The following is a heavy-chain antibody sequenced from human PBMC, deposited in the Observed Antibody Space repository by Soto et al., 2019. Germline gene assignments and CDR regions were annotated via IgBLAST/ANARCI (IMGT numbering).Heavy chain of an antibody. CDR1: GFTFSNAW. CDR2: ISGSGDST. V-gene: IGHV3-23*01. D-gene: IGHD2-2*01. Sequence: PGGSLRLSCAASGFTFSNAWMNWVRQAPGKGLEWVSAISGSGDSTYYADSVKGRFTISRDNSKNTLYLQMNSLRAEDTAVYYCAKGVLGYCTSTSCHAYWFDPWGQGTLVTVSS. J-gene: IGHJ5*02. CDR3: AKGVLGYCTSTSCHAYWFDP.